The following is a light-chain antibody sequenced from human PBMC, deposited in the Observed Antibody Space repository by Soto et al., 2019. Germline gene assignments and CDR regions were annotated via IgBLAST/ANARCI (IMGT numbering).Light chain of an antibody. CDR2: GAS. J-gene: IGKJ5*01. CDR3: QLRST. Sequence: SVLTQSPGTLAFCLNINASLSCGASQSISSSFLAWYQQKPGQAPRLLIYGASSRATGIPARFSGSESRTDFTLTISSLEPDDFAVYYCQLRSTFGQGTRLEI. CDR1: QSISSSF. V-gene: IGKV3-20*01.